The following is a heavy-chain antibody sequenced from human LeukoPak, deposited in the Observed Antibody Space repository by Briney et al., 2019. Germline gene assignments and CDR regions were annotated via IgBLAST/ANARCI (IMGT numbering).Heavy chain of an antibody. V-gene: IGHV4-59*11. Sequence: SETLSLTCTVSGGSITNLYGGWIRQSPGKGLKLIGYIYYSGTTNYSPSLKSRVSISVDTSKKQFSLKLSSVTAADTAVYYCARSPGGGFDIWGQGTMVTVSS. CDR3: ARSPGGGFDI. CDR2: IYYSGTT. D-gene: IGHD2-15*01. J-gene: IGHJ3*02. CDR1: GGSITNLY.